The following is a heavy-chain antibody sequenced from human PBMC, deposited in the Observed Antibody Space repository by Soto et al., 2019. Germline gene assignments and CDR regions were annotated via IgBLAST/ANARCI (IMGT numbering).Heavy chain of an antibody. V-gene: IGHV4-61*03. CDR1: GGSISSGGYS. J-gene: IGHJ4*02. CDR2: IHYNGNT. Sequence: PSETLSLTCAVSGGSISSGGYSWSWIRQHPGKGLEWIGYIHYNGNTKYSPSLKSRVTMSVDTSKNHFSLKLISVTTADTAVYFCAREGNLGRWIQPLDSWGQGTLVTVSS. D-gene: IGHD2-2*03. CDR3: AREGNLGRWIQPLDS.